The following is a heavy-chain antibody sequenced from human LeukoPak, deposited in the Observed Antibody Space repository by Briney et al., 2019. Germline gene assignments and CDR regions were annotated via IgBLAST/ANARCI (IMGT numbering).Heavy chain of an antibody. CDR3: ARAWDGMDV. J-gene: IGHJ6*02. CDR2: MNPNSGNT. CDR1: GYTFTSYD. D-gene: IGHD7-27*01. Sequence: ASVKVSCKASGYTFTSYDINWVRQATGQGLEWMVWMNPNSGNTGYAQKFQGRDTMTRNTSISTAYMELSSLRSEDTAAYYCARAWDGMDVWGQGTTVTVSS. V-gene: IGHV1-8*01.